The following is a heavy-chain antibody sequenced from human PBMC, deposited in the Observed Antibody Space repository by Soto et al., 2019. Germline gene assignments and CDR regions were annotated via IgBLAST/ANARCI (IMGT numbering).Heavy chain of an antibody. CDR2: IYPGDSYT. J-gene: IGHJ6*02. CDR1: GYSFTSYW. D-gene: IGHD3-3*01. Sequence: GESLKISCKGSGYSFTSYWIGWVRQMPGKGLEWMGIIYPGDSYTRYSPSFQGHVTISADKSISTAYLQWSSLKASDTAMYYCARDRILEYYGMDVWGQGTTVTVSS. V-gene: IGHV5-51*01. CDR3: ARDRILEYYGMDV.